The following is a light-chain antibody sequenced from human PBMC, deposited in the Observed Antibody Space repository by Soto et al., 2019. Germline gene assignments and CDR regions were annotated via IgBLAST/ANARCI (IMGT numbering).Light chain of an antibody. CDR2: DVS. V-gene: IGLV2-14*03. Sequence: QCVLTQPSSVSGAAGEGITISCTGTSSDVGGYNYVSWYQHHPGKAPKLMIFDVSNRPSGVSNRFSGSKSGNTASLTISGLQPEDEADYYCSSYTTSNTRQIVFGTGTKVTVL. CDR3: SSYTTSNTRQIV. CDR1: SSDVGGYNY. J-gene: IGLJ1*01.